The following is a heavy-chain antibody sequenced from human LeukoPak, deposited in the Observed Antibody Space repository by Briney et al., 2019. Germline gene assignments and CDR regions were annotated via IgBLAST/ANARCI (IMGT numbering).Heavy chain of an antibody. CDR3: ASTVGWLQFGLALYY. J-gene: IGHJ4*02. CDR1: GGSINSTSNY. D-gene: IGHD5-24*01. CDR2: IYYSGST. Sequence: SETLSLTCTVSGGSINSTSNYWGWIRQPPGKGLEWIGSIYYSGSTSYNPSLKSRVTISVGTSKNQFSLKLSSVTAADTAVYYCASTVGWLQFGLALYYWGQGTLVTVAS. V-gene: IGHV4-39*07.